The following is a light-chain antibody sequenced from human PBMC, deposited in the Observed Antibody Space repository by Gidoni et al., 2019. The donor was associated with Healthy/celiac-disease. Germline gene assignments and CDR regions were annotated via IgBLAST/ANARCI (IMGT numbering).Light chain of an antibody. CDR2: RNN. J-gene: IGLJ3*02. CDR3: AAWDDSLSGWV. V-gene: IGLV1-47*01. Sequence: GQRVTISCSGSTSNIGSNYVYWYQQLPGTAPNLLIYRNNQRPSGVPDRFSGSKSGTSASLAISGLRSEDEAYYYCAAWDDSLSGWVFGGGTKLTVL. CDR1: TSNIGSNY.